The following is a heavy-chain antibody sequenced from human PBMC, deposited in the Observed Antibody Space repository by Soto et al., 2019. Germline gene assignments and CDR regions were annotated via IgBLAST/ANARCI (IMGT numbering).Heavy chain of an antibody. D-gene: IGHD3-22*01. Sequence: GGSLRLSCAASGFTFSSYAMSWVRQAPGKGLEWVSAISGSGGSTYYADSVKGRFTISRDNSKNTLYLQMNSLRAEDTAVYYCAKTLSLYYYDSSGYRAPYYFDYWGQGTLVTVSS. V-gene: IGHV3-23*01. CDR2: ISGSGGST. CDR3: AKTLSLYYYDSSGYRAPYYFDY. CDR1: GFTFSSYA. J-gene: IGHJ4*02.